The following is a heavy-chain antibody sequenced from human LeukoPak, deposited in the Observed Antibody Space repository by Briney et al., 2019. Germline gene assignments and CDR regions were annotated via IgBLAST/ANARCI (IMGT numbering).Heavy chain of an antibody. Sequence: GGSLRLSCAVSGSTFSSCSMNWVRQAPGKGLEWVSSISSSGSYIYYADSVKGRFTISRDNAKNSLYLQMNSLRAEDTVVYYCARDREPYCTGGTCYSTGDYWGQGTLVTVSS. CDR1: GSTFSSCS. CDR3: ARDREPYCTGGTCYSTGDY. J-gene: IGHJ4*02. V-gene: IGHV3-21*06. D-gene: IGHD2-15*01. CDR2: ISSSGSYI.